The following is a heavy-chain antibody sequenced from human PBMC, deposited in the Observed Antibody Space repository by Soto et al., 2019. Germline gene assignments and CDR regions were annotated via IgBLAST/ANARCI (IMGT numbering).Heavy chain of an antibody. V-gene: IGHV4-59*08. D-gene: IGHD1-26*01. J-gene: IGHJ4*02. CDR3: ARRYGSAIDD. CDR2: IYYSGST. CDR1: GGTISSWY. Sequence: SETLSLTCTVSGGTISSWYWSWIRQPPGKGLEWIGYIYYSGSTNCNPSLKSRVTISVDTSKNQFSLKLSSVTAADTAVYYCARRYGSAIDDWGQGTLVTVAS.